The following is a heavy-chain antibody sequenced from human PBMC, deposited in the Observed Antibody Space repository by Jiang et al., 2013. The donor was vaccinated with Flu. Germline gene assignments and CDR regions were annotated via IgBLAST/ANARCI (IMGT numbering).Heavy chain of an antibody. V-gene: IGHV4-59*01. CDR3: ARNRRGYGGKLDAMDV. J-gene: IGHJ6*04. CDR2: IYHSGST. CDR1: GDSISSYY. D-gene: IGHD4-23*01. Sequence: GPGLVNPSETLSLTCTFPGDSISSYYWTWIRQPPGKGLEWIGYIYHSGSTNYNPSLKSRVTISVDTSKNQFSLKLSSVTAADTAVYYCARNRRGYGGKLDAMDVWGKGTTVTVSS.